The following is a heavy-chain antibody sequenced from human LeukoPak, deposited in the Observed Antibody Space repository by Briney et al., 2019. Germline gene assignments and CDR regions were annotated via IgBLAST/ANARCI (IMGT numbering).Heavy chain of an antibody. CDR2: IWHDGSNK. D-gene: IGHD3-10*01. V-gene: IGHV3-33*08. Sequence: GGSLRLSCAASGFTFSSYAMSWVRQAPGKGLECVAVIWHDGSNKYYTDSVKGRFTISRDNSQNTLYLQMNNLRAEDTAVYYCARGGWFGQLLPNDYWGQGTLVTVSS. CDR1: GFTFSSYA. J-gene: IGHJ4*02. CDR3: ARGGWFGQLLPNDY.